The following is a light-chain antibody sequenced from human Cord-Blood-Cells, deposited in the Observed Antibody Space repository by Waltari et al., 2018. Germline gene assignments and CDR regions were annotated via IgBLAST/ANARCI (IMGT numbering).Light chain of an antibody. V-gene: IGLV2-23*01. J-gene: IGLJ1*01. CDR2: EGS. Sequence: QSALTQPASVSGSPGQSITISCTGTSSDVGSYNLVPWYQQHPSKAPNLMIYEGSKRPSGVSNRFSGSKSGNTASLTISGLQAEDEADYYCCSYAGSSTFYVFGTGTKVTVL. CDR1: SSDVGSYNL. CDR3: CSYAGSSTFYV.